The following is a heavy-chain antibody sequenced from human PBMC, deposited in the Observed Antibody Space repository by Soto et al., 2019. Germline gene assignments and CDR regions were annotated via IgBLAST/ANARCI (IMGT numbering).Heavy chain of an antibody. CDR1: GFTFSRYS. Sequence: GSLRLSCAASGFTFSRYSMNWVRQAPGKGLEWLSYIDTSSGTKYYADSVKGRFIISRDNSKNTLYLQMNSLRAEDTAVYYCARDQYCSSTSCLPYGMDVWGQGTTVTVSS. CDR3: ARDQYCSSTSCLPYGMDV. J-gene: IGHJ6*02. V-gene: IGHV3-48*01. CDR2: IDTSSGTK. D-gene: IGHD2-2*01.